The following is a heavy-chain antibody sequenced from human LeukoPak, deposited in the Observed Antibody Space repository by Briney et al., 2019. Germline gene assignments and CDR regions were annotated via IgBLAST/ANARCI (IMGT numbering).Heavy chain of an antibody. D-gene: IGHD2-21*02. Sequence: ASVKVSCKASGGTFSSYAISWVRQAPGQGLEWMGRIIPILGIANYAQKFQGRVTITADKSTSTAYMELSSLRSEDTAVYYCASAYCGGDCYSGFDYWGQGTLVTVSS. J-gene: IGHJ4*02. V-gene: IGHV1-69*04. CDR2: IIPILGIA. CDR1: GGTFSSYA. CDR3: ASAYCGGDCYSGFDY.